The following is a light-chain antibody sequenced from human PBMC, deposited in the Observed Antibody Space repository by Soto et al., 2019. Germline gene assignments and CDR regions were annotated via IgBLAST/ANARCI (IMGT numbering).Light chain of an antibody. Sequence: DIRMTQSPSTLSAFVGDSVTIXXRASQSIRLSLAGYQQKPGKAPEXRISDAHNLERGVPSRFSGSGSGTEFTLTISSLQPDDFATYYCQQYNSYWTFGPGTKVDIK. CDR1: QSIRLS. J-gene: IGKJ1*01. CDR2: DAH. V-gene: IGKV1-5*01. CDR3: QQYNSYWT.